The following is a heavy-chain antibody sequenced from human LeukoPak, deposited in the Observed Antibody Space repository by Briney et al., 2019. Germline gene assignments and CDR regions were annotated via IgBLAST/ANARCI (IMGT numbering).Heavy chain of an antibody. CDR3: ARERSPNPEDSSGHPSCKSDNDAFDI. Sequence: GRSLRLSCAASGFTFSSYAMHWVRQAPGKGLEWVAVISYDGSNKYYADSVKGRFTISRDNSKNTLYLQMNSLRAEDTAVYYCARERSPNPEDSSGHPSCKSDNDAFDIWGQGTMVTVSS. D-gene: IGHD3-22*01. CDR2: ISYDGSNK. V-gene: IGHV3-30*04. J-gene: IGHJ3*02. CDR1: GFTFSSYA.